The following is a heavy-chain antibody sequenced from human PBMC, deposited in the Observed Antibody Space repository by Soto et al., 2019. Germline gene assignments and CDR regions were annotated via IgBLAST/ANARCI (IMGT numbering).Heavy chain of an antibody. J-gene: IGHJ5*02. V-gene: IGHV4-59*12. CDR3: ARDFERSAIAP. CDR2: IAYSGDT. CDR1: GGSISGYY. D-gene: IGHD3-9*01. Sequence: PSETLSLTCTVSGGSISGYYWSWIRQPPGKGLEWIGYIAYSGDTYYNPSLRSRVTISADTSENKFSLTLKSVTAADTAVYFCARDFERSAIAPWGQGTSVTVSS.